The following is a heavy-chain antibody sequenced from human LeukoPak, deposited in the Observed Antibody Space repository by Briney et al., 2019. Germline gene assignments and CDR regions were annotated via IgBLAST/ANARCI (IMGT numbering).Heavy chain of an antibody. CDR2: INHRGST. V-gene: IGHV4-34*01. J-gene: IGHJ4*02. CDR3: ARGSVYYGDSSVYFDY. Sequence: SETLSLTCAVYGGSFSGYFWTYVRQPPGKGLEWIGEINHRGSTNYNPSLKSRVTISVDTSKNEFSLRLSSVTAADTAVYYCARGSVYYGDSSVYFDYRGERTLVTVSS. D-gene: IGHD3-22*01. CDR1: GGSFSGYF.